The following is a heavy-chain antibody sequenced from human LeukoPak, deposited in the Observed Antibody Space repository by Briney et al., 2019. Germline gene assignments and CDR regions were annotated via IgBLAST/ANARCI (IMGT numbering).Heavy chain of an antibody. CDR2: INGRGATT. CDR3: AKAPATGEGYYYYYMDV. J-gene: IGHJ6*03. D-gene: IGHD7-27*01. V-gene: IGHV3-23*01. Sequence: HPGGSLRLSCAASGFTFSNYAMSWVRQAPGKGLEWVASINGRGATTYYADSVKGRFTISRDNSKNTLYLQMNSLRADDTAVYSCAKAPATGEGYYYYYMDVWGKGTTVTVSS. CDR1: GFTFSNYA.